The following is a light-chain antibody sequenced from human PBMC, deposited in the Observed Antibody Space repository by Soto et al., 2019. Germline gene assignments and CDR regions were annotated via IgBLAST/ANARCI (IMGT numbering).Light chain of an antibody. CDR2: EVT. V-gene: IGLV2-14*01. CDR3: SSYTNINTRACV. J-gene: IGLJ1*01. Sequence: QSVLTQPASVSGSPGQSITISCSGTSSDIVTYDHVAWFQQFPGKTPKLIIYEVTDRPSGVSNRFSGSKSGNTASLTISGLQAEDEAEYYCSSYTNINTRACVFGSGTKVTVL. CDR1: SSDIVTYDH.